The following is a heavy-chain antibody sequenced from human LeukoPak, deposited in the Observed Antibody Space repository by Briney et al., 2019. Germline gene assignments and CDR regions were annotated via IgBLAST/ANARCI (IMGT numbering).Heavy chain of an antibody. CDR2: ISYDGSNR. V-gene: IGHV3-30*03. CDR3: ARERLAGYSSGWYDPSFDY. D-gene: IGHD6-19*01. J-gene: IGHJ4*02. CDR1: GFTFSSYG. Sequence: SGGSLRLSCAASGFTFSSYGMHWVRQAPGKGLEWVAVISYDGSNRYYADSVKGRFTISRDNAKNSLYLQMNSLRAEDTAVYYCARERLAGYSSGWYDPSFDYWGQGTLVTVSS.